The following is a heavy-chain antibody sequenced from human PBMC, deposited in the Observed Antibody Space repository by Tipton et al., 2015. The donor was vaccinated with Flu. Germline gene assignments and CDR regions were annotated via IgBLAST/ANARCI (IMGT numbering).Heavy chain of an antibody. CDR1: GLTFGNYA. J-gene: IGHJ5*02. Sequence: SLRLSCAASGLTFGNYAMSWVRQPPGKGLEWVSAISGSADSTYYVDSVKGRFTISRDNAMNSLYLQMEGLGADDTAVYFCARGPSVANSFRPWAQGSLVSVSS. V-gene: IGHV3-23*01. CDR3: ARGPSVANSFRP. CDR2: ISGSADST. D-gene: IGHD4-23*01.